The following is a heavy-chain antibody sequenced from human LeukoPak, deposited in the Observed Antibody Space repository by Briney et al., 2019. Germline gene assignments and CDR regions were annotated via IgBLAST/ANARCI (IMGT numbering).Heavy chain of an antibody. J-gene: IGHJ4*02. CDR3: ARHRAYCGGDCYLDY. CDR1: GGSISSYY. D-gene: IGHD2-21*02. Sequence: KPSETLSLTCTVSGGSISSYYWSWIRQPPGKGLEWIGYIYYSGSTNYNPSLKSRVTISVDTSKNQFSLKLSSVTAADTAVYYCARHRAYCGGDCYLDYWGQGTLVTVSS. CDR2: IYYSGST. V-gene: IGHV4-59*08.